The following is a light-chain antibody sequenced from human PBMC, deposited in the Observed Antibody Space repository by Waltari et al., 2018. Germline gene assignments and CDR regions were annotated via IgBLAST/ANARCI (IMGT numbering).Light chain of an antibody. CDR2: EVT. V-gene: IGLV2-23*02. CDR3: CSYNDGPYV. CDR1: STVVGTYNR. J-gene: IGLJ1*01. Sequence: QSALTQPASVSGSPGQSINISCTGTSTVVGTYNRVSWYQQHPGKAPKLMIYEVTKRPSGVSSRFSASRSGNTASLTISGLQAEDEADYYCCSYNDGPYVFGTGTKVTVL.